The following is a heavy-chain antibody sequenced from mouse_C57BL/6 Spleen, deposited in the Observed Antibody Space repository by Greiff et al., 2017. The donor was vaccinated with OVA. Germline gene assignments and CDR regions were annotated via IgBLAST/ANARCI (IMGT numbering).Heavy chain of an antibody. CDR2: ILPGSGST. D-gene: IGHD2-4*01. V-gene: IGHV1-9*01. CDR1: GHTFTGYW. CDR3: ASYDYDVPHYFDY. J-gene: IGHJ2*01. Sequence: QVQLKQSGAELMKPGASVKLSCKATGHTFTGYWIEWVKQRPGHGLEWIGEILPGSGSTNYNEKFKGKATFTADTSSNTAYMQLSSLTTEDSAIYYCASYDYDVPHYFDYWGQGTTLTVSS.